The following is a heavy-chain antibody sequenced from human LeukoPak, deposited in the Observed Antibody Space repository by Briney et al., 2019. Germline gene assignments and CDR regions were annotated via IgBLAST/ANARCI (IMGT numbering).Heavy chain of an antibody. CDR3: ARERRGSGSYYNDQFDY. CDR1: GFTFSSYS. Sequence: GGSLRLSCAASGFTFSSYSMNWVRQAPGKGLEWVSSISSSSSYIYYADSVKGRFTISRDNAKNSLYLQMNSLRAEDTAVYYCARERRGSGSYYNDQFDYWGQGTLVTVSS. CDR2: ISSSSSYI. J-gene: IGHJ4*02. D-gene: IGHD3-10*01. V-gene: IGHV3-21*01.